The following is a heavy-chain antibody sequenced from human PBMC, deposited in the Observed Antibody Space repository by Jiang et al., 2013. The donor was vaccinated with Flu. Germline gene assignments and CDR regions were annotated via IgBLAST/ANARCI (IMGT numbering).Heavy chain of an antibody. CDR2: IIPIFGTA. CDR1: GGTFSNYP. CDR3: ARDSSSEAYPLLLYYFDL. V-gene: IGHV1-69*15. Sequence: GAEVKKPGSSVKVSCRASGGTFSNYPISWVRQTPGQGLEWMGRIIPIFGTANYAQKFKGRLTISADASTNTAYMELSSLKSEDTAVYFCARDSSSEAYPLLLYYFDLWGRGTLVTVSS. J-gene: IGHJ2*01. D-gene: IGHD1-26*01.